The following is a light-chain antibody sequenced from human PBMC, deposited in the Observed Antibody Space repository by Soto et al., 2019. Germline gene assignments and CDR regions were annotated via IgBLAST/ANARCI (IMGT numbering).Light chain of an antibody. CDR3: QQYSSYSHT. CDR1: QSIRSW. J-gene: IGKJ2*01. V-gene: IGKV1-5*03. Sequence: DIQMTQSPSTLSASVGDRVTITCRASQSIRSWLAWYQQKPGKAPKLLIYKASSLESGVPSRFSGSGSGTDFTLTIRSLQPYDLATYYCQQYSSYSHTFGQGTKLEIK. CDR2: KAS.